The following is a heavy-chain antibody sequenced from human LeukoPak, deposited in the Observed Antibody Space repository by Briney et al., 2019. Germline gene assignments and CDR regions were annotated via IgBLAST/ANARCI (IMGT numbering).Heavy chain of an antibody. D-gene: IGHD4/OR15-4a*01. CDR2: IYYSGST. Sequence: SETLSLTCTVSGGSISSYYWSWIRQPPGKGLEWIGYIYYSGSTNYNPSLKSRVTISVDTSKNQFSLKLSSVTAADTAVYYCARAQANLNWFDPWGQGTLVTVSS. CDR3: ARAQANLNWFDP. CDR1: GGSISSYY. J-gene: IGHJ5*02. V-gene: IGHV4-59*08.